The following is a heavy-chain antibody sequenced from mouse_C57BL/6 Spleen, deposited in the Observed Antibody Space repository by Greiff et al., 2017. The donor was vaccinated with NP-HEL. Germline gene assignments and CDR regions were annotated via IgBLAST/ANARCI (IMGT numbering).Heavy chain of an antibody. V-gene: IGHV1-26*01. CDR1: GYTFTDYY. CDR2: INPNNGGT. CDR3: ARLWGGYFDV. J-gene: IGHJ1*03. D-gene: IGHD4-1*01. Sequence: EVQLQQSGPELVKPGASVKISCKASGYTFTDYYMNWVKQSHGKSLEWIGDINPNNGGTSYNQKFKGKATLTVDKSSSTAYMELRSLTSEDSAVYYCARLWGGYFDVWGTGTTVTVSS.